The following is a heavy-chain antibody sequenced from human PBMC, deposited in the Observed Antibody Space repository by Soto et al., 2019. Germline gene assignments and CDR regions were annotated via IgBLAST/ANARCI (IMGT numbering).Heavy chain of an antibody. J-gene: IGHJ4*02. CDR3: ARHFSVDYFDY. Sequence: SENLSLTCTVSGGSISNSYWSWIRQSPEKGLEWIGYIYSSGSTNYNPSLNSRVTISVGTSKNQFSLKLSSLSAADTAVYYCARHFSVDYFDYRGKGALVTVSS. CDR1: GGSISNSY. V-gene: IGHV4-59*08. CDR2: IYSSGST.